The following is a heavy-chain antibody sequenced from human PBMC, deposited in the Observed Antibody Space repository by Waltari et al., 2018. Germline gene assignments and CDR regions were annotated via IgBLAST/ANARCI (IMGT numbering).Heavy chain of an antibody. J-gene: IGHJ6*02. CDR3: VRGSNGWPGMDI. Sequence: EVQLVESGGGLVQPGGSLRLSCAASGFTFSSYWMSWVRQAPGKGLIWVSRINPATGTTNYEDSVRGRFTISGDNAKNTLFLQMDSLRDEDTAIYYCVRGSNGWPGMDIWGQGATVTVSS. CDR2: INPATGTT. D-gene: IGHD6-19*01. CDR1: GFTFSSYW. V-gene: IGHV3-74*02.